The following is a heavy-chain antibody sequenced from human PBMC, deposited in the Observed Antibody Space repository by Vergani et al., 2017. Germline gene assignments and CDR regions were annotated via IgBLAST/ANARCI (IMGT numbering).Heavy chain of an antibody. V-gene: IGHV1-46*03. J-gene: IGHJ4*02. Sequence: QVQLVQSGAEVKKPGASVKVSCKASGYAFTGYYIHWVRQAPEQGLEWVGVISPDGFSTFYAQKFQGRVTITRDTSTSTVYVEVTSLRSDDTAGYYCAREPPLTGFFDYWGQGTLVTVSS. CDR2: ISPDGFST. CDR1: GYAFTGYY. CDR3: AREPPLTGFFDY. D-gene: IGHD3-9*01.